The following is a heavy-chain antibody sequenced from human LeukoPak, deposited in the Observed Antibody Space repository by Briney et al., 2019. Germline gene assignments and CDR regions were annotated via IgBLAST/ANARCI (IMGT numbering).Heavy chain of an antibody. CDR3: ARGGSSWYYFDY. J-gene: IGHJ4*02. Sequence: SETLSLTCTVSGGSISSYYWSWIRQPPGKGLEWIGYIYYSGSTNYNPSLKSRVSISVDTSKNQFSLKLSSVTAADTAVYYCARGGSSWYYFDYWGQGTLVTVSS. D-gene: IGHD6-13*01. CDR1: GGSISSYY. V-gene: IGHV4-59*01. CDR2: IYYSGST.